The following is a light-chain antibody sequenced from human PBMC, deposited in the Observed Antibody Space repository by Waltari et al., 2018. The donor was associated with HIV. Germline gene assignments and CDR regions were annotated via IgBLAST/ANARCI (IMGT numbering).Light chain of an antibody. V-gene: IGKV3-20*01. CDR2: GAS. CDR3: QQYGTSPLT. CDR1: QSVTSNY. Sequence: PGERATLSCRASQSVTSNYLAWYQQKPGQAPRLLIYGASSRATGIPDRFSGSGSGTDFTLTVSGLEPEDFAVYYCQQYGTSPLTFGGGAKVEMK. J-gene: IGKJ4*01.